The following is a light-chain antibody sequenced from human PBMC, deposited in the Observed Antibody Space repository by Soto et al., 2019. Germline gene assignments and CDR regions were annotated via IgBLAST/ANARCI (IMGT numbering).Light chain of an antibody. J-gene: IGKJ1*01. CDR1: QSVSSY. Sequence: EIVLTQSPATLSLSPGERATLSCRASQSVSSYLAWFQHKPGQAPRLLIYDASNRATGIPARFSGSGSGTDFTLTISSLGPEDFAVYYCQQRSNWPPWTFGQGTKVEIK. V-gene: IGKV3-11*01. CDR3: QQRSNWPPWT. CDR2: DAS.